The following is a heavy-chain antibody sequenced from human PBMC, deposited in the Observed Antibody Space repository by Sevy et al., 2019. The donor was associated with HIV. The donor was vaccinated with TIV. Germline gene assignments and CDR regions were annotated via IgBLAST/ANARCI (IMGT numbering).Heavy chain of an antibody. V-gene: IGHV4-61*01. Sequence: SETLSLTCSVSAMSVSSANDYWTWIRQPPGKGLEWIGHVFYFGSTNYNPSLKSRVTISLDTSKRQFSLKLISVTAADTAVYYCGRDQYYDVLTGLYAIDVWGQGTTVTVSS. CDR3: GRDQYYDVLTGLYAIDV. CDR1: AMSVSSANDY. J-gene: IGHJ6*02. D-gene: IGHD3-9*01. CDR2: VFYFGST.